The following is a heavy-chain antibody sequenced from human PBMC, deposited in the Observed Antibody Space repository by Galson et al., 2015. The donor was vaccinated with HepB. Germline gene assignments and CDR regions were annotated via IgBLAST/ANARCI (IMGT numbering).Heavy chain of an antibody. J-gene: IGHJ4*02. CDR1: GFTFSSYW. Sequence: SLRLACAASGFTFSSYWMSWVRQAPGKGLEWVANIKPDGSELYYVGSVKGRFTISRDNAKNSLYLQMNSLRVEDTAVYYCATHPKTPAGWGQGTLVIVSS. V-gene: IGHV3-7*01. D-gene: IGHD6-25*01. CDR2: IKPDGSEL. CDR3: ATHPKTPAG.